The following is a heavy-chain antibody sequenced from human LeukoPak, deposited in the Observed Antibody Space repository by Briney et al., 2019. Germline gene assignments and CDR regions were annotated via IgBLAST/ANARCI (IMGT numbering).Heavy chain of an antibody. V-gene: IGHV1-69-2*01. CDR2: VDPEGGET. D-gene: IGHD5-12*01. CDR3: ATKSSGYGLDAFDI. CDR1: GYTFTDYY. Sequence: ASVKLSCKVSGYTFTDYYMHWVQQAPGKGLEWMGLVDPEGGETIYAEKFQGRVTITADTSTDTAYMELSSLRSEDTAVYYCATKSSGYGLDAFDIWGQGTMVTVSS. J-gene: IGHJ3*02.